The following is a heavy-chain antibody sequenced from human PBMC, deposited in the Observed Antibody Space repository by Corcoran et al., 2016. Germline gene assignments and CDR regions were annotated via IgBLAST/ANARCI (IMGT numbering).Heavy chain of an antibody. CDR1: GGSISSSSYY. D-gene: IGHD2-15*01. J-gene: IGHJ5*02. CDR3: ARHIPPTSYCSGGSCESPWFDP. Sequence: QLQLQESGPGLVKPSETLSLTCTVSGGSISSSSYYWGWIRQPPGKGLEWIGSIYYSGSTYYNPSLKSRVTISVDTSKNQFSLKLSSVTAADTAVYYCARHIPPTSYCSGGSCESPWFDPWGQGTLVTVSS. V-gene: IGHV4-39*01. CDR2: IYYSGST.